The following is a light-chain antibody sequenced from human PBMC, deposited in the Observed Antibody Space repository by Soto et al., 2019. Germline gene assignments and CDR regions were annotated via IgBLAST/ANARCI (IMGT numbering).Light chain of an antibody. J-gene: IGKJ2*01. CDR3: QQDKDWPRT. Sequence: EIVMTQSPATLSVSPGERATRSCRASQSVTTISAWYQQKPGQDPTLLIYGASSRATGTPVRFSGSGSGTEFTLTIGSLQSEDFAVYSGQQDKDWPRTFGEGTKLEIK. V-gene: IGKV3-15*01. CDR2: GAS. CDR1: QSVTTI.